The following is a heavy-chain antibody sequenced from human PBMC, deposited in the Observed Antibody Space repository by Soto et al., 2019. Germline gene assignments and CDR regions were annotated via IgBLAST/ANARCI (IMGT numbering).Heavy chain of an antibody. CDR1: GGSISNHY. V-gene: IGHV4-59*11. CDR2: IYYHGNT. D-gene: IGHD7-27*01. J-gene: IGHJ4*02. CDR3: TRANWYSEY. Sequence: QVQLQESGPGLVKPSETLSLTCSVSGGSISNHYWSWIRQPPGKGLEWIGYIYYHGNTNYNPSLKSRVTMSVDTSRNQISLKVTTVTAADTAVYYCTRANWYSEYWGQGTLVTVSS.